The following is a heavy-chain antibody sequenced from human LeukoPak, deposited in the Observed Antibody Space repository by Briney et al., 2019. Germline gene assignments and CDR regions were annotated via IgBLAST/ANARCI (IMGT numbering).Heavy chain of an antibody. Sequence: GASVKVSCKASGYTFTSYGISWVRQAPGQGLEWMGWISAYNGNTNYAQKLQGRVTMTTDTSTSTAYMELRSLRSDDTAVYYCARTLYYYDSSGYYPAAFDYWGQGTLVTVSS. V-gene: IGHV1-18*01. CDR3: ARTLYYYDSSGYYPAAFDY. J-gene: IGHJ4*02. CDR2: ISAYNGNT. D-gene: IGHD3-22*01. CDR1: GYTFTSYG.